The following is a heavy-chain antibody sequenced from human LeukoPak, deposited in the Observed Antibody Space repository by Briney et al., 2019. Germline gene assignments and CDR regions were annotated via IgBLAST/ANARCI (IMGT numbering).Heavy chain of an antibody. J-gene: IGHJ6*02. D-gene: IGHD2-2*02. CDR3: ARGPDSVVVPAAIFVGDYYYGMDV. CDR2: ISAYNGNT. V-gene: IGHV1-18*01. CDR1: GYTFTSYG. Sequence: ASVKVFCKASGYTFTSYGISWVRQAPGQGLEWMGWISAYNGNTNYAQKLQGRVTMTTDTSTSTAYMELRSLRSDDTAVYYCARGPDSVVVPAAIFVGDYYYGMDVWGQGTTATVSS.